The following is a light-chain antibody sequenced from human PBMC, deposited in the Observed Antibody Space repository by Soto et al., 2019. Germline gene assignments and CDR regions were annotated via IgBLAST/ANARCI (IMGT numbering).Light chain of an antibody. V-gene: IGKV1-5*01. CDR2: HAS. CDR3: QQYMRYS. CDR1: QSISNW. J-gene: IGKJ1*01. Sequence: DIQMTQSPSTLPASVGDRVTITCRASQSISNWLACYQQKPGTAPKLLIYHASTLESGVPSRFSGSGSGTEFTLTISSLQPDDFATYYCQQYMRYSFGQGTKVDIK.